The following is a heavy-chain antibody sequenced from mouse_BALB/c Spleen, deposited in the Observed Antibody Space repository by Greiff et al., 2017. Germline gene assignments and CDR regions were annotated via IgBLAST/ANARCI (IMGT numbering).Heavy chain of an antibody. CDR3: ARGDGNSAWFAY. D-gene: IGHD2-1*01. J-gene: IGHJ3*01. CDR2: ILPGSGST. V-gene: IGHV1-9*01. Sequence: VQLQQSGAELMKPGASVKISCKATGYTFSSYWIEWVKQRPGHGLEWIGEILPGSGSTNYNEKFKGKATFTADTSSNTAYMQLSSLTSEDSAVYYCARGDGNSAWFAYWGQGTLVTVSA. CDR1: GYTFSSYW.